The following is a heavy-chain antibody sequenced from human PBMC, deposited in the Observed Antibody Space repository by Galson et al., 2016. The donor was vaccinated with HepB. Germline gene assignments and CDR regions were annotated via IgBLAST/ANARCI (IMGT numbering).Heavy chain of an antibody. CDR1: GYTFSNSG. CDR2: INPNNGNS. D-gene: IGHD1-7*01. CDR3: ARDLEAGTTCDY. Sequence: SVKVSCKASGYTFSNSGISWVRQAPGQGLEWVGWINPNNGNSNSAQKLEDRLTMTTDTSTRTAYMELRSLRAADTAIYYCARDLEAGTTCDYWGQGTRLTVSS. J-gene: IGHJ4*02. V-gene: IGHV1-18*01.